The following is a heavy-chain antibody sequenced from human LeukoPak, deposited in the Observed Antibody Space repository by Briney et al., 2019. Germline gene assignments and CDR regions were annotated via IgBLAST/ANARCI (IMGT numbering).Heavy chain of an antibody. V-gene: IGHV3-20*04. J-gene: IGHJ4*02. D-gene: IGHD3-22*01. Sequence: GGSLRLSCAASGFTFDDYGMSWVRQAPGKGLEWVSGINWNGGSTGYADSVKGRFTISRDNAKNSLYLQMNSLRAEDTALYYCAKDGTYYYDSSGYWGYFDYWGQGTLVTVSS. CDR1: GFTFDDYG. CDR3: AKDGTYYYDSSGYWGYFDY. CDR2: INWNGGST.